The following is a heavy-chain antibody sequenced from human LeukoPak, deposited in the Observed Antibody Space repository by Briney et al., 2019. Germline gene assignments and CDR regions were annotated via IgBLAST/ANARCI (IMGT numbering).Heavy chain of an antibody. Sequence: SETLSLTCTVSGGSISGYYWSWIRQPAGKGLEWIGRIYTSGSTNYNPSLKSRVIMPVDTSKNQFSLRLSSVTAADTAVYYCARVTYSSSSMSLDAFDIWGQGTMVTVSS. J-gene: IGHJ3*02. V-gene: IGHV4-4*07. CDR1: GGSISGYY. CDR3: ARVTYSSSSMSLDAFDI. D-gene: IGHD6-6*01. CDR2: IYTSGST.